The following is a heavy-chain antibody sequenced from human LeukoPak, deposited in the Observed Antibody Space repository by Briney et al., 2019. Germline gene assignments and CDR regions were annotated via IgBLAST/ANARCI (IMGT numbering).Heavy chain of an antibody. J-gene: IGHJ4*02. CDR3: AKRGAVIRVILVGFHKEAYYFDS. CDR1: GITLSNYG. V-gene: IGHV3-23*01. Sequence: GSLRLSCAVSGITLSNYGMSWVRQAPGKGLEWVAGISDSGGRTSYADSVKGRFTISRDNPKNTLYLQMNSLRAEDTAVYFCAKRGAVIRVILVGFHKEAYYFDSWGQGALVTVSS. D-gene: IGHD3-22*01. CDR2: ISDSGGRT.